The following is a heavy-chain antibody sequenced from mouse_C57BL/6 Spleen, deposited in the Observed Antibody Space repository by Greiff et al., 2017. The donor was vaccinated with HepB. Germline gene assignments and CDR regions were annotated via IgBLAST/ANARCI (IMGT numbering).Heavy chain of an antibody. CDR3: ARWDYDYFDY. Sequence: VQLVESGPGLVAPSQSLSLPFPFSWFSLTSYAISWVRQPPGKGLEWLGVIWTGGGTNYNSALKSRLSISKDNSKSQVFLKMNSLQTDDTARYYCARWDYDYFDYWGQGTTLTVSS. CDR1: WFSLTSYA. D-gene: IGHD2-4*01. J-gene: IGHJ2*01. CDR2: IWTGGGT. V-gene: IGHV2-9-1*01.